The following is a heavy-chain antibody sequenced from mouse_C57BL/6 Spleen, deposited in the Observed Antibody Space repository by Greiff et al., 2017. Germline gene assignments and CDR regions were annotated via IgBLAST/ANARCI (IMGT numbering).Heavy chain of an antibody. D-gene: IGHD1-2*01. CDR3: ILSITTVDY. Sequence: VQLQQSGAELVRPGASVKLSCTASGFNIKDDYMHWVKQRPEQGLEWIGWIDPENGDTEYASKFQGKATITADTSSNTAYLQLSSLTSEDTAVYYCILSITTVDYWGQGTTLTVSS. V-gene: IGHV14-4*01. CDR1: GFNIKDDY. J-gene: IGHJ2*01. CDR2: IDPENGDT.